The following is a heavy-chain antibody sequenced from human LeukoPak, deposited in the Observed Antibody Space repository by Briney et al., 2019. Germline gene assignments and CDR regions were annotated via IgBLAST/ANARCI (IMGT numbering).Heavy chain of an antibody. D-gene: IGHD3-22*01. CDR3: ARAAGPYYYDSSIYYYMDV. J-gene: IGHJ6*03. CDR2: IIPIFGTA. V-gene: IGHV1-69*05. CDR1: GGTFSSYA. Sequence: ASVKVSCKASGGTFSSYAISWVRQAPGQGLEWMGGIIPIFGTANYAQKFQGRVTITTDKSTSTAYMDLSTLRSEDTAVYYCARAAGPYYYDSSIYYYMDVWGKGTTVTVSS.